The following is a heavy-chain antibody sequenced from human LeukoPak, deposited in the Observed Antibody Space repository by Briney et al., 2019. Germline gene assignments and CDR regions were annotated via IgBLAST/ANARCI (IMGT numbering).Heavy chain of an antibody. Sequence: ASVKVSCKASGYTFTSYGFSWVGQARCQGVQWMGCINAYNGNTHYAQNLQGRVSMTTDTSTSTVYMHLRSLRSDDTAVYYCARDIGSSSFQAGYHYYYMDVWGEGTTVTVSS. CDR2: INAYNGNT. CDR3: ARDIGSSSFQAGYHYYYMDV. V-gene: IGHV1-18*01. J-gene: IGHJ6*03. CDR1: GYTFTSYG. D-gene: IGHD6-6*01.